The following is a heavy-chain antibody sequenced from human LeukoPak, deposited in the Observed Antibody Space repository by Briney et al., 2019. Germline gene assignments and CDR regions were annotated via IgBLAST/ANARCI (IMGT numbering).Heavy chain of an antibody. CDR2: IYHSGST. V-gene: IGHV4-4*02. CDR3: ARDLGGVFYYYYGMDV. CDR1: GGSISSSNW. D-gene: IGHD3-16*01. J-gene: IGHJ6*02. Sequence: TSETLSLTCAVSGGSISSSNWWSWVRQPPGKGLEWIGEIYHSGSTNYNPSLKSRVTISVDKSKNQFSLKLSSVTAADTAVYYCARDLGGVFYYYYGMDVWGQGTTVTVSS.